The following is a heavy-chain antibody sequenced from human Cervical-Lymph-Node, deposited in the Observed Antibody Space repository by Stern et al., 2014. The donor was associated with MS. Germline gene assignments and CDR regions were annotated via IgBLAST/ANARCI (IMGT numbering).Heavy chain of an antibody. V-gene: IGHV2-5*02. D-gene: IGHD3-3*02. Sequence: QITLKESGPTLVKPTQTLTLTCTFSGFSLSTSGVSVGWIRQPPGKALEWLARIYWDDDKRYSPSLKSRLAITKDTSKNQVVLTMTNMDPVDTATYYCAHSGHFWSGFYVDYYFDYWGLGTLVTVSS. J-gene: IGHJ4*02. CDR3: AHSGHFWSGFYVDYYFDY. CDR2: IYWDDDK. CDR1: GFSLSTSGVS.